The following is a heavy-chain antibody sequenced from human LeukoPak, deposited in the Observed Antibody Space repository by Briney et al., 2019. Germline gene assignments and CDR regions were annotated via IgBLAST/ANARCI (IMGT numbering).Heavy chain of an antibody. D-gene: IGHD1-26*01. CDR2: IYHSGST. J-gene: IGHJ4*02. V-gene: IGHV4-38-2*02. CDR1: GYSISSGYY. Sequence: KPSETLSLTCTVSGYSISSGYYWGWIRQPPGKGPEWIGSIYHSGSTYYNPSLKSRVTISVDTSKNQFSLKLSSVTAADTAVYYCARVGATQEVDYWGQGTLVTVSS. CDR3: ARVGATQEVDY.